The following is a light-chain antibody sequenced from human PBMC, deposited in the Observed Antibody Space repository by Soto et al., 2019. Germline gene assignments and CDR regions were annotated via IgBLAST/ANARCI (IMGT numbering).Light chain of an antibody. CDR1: QSVSSSY. J-gene: IGKJ1*01. CDR2: GAS. Sequence: EIVLTQSPGTLSLSPGERATLSCRASQSVSSSYLAWYQQKPGQAPRLLIYGASTRATGSPDRFSASGSATEFTLTISRLEPEDFAVYYCQQYGRSTGTFGQGTKVDIK. V-gene: IGKV3-20*01. CDR3: QQYGRSTGT.